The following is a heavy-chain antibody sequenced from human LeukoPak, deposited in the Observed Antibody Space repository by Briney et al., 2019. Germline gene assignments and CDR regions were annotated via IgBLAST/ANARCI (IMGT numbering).Heavy chain of an antibody. V-gene: IGHV3-33*03. J-gene: IGHJ6*04. D-gene: IGHD3-10*02. CDR2: IRYDGNNK. CDR3: AELGITMIGGV. Sequence: GGSLRLSCAASVVPFSDYVMYWVCQAPGKGLERVAVIRYDGNNKYYADSVKGRFTISRDNAKNLLYLQMNSLRAEDTAVYYCAELGITMIGGVWGKGTTVTIYS. CDR1: VVPFSDYV.